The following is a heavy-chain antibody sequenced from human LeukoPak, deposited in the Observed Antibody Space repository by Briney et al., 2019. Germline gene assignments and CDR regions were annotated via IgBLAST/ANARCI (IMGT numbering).Heavy chain of an antibody. CDR3: ARESTPFY. CDR2: INQDGSEK. J-gene: IGHJ4*02. Sequence: GGSLRLSCTASGFTFGDYAMTWVRQAPGKGLEWVANINQDGSEKYYVDSVKGRFTISRDNAKNSLYLQMNSLRAEDTAVYYCARESTPFYWGQGTLVTVSS. CDR1: GFTFGDYA. V-gene: IGHV3-7*01.